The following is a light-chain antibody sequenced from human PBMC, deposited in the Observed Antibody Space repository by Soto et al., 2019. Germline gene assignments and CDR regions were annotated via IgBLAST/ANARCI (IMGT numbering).Light chain of an antibody. J-gene: IGKJ1*01. CDR3: QQYNNWPPGT. CDR2: DAS. V-gene: IGKV3-15*01. CDR1: QSVSSN. Sequence: IVMTQSPATLSVSPGEKATLPCRASQSVSSNLAWYLQKPGQAPRLLIYDASTRATGIPARFSGSGSGTEFTLTISSLQSEDFAVYYCQQYNNWPPGTFGQGTKVEIK.